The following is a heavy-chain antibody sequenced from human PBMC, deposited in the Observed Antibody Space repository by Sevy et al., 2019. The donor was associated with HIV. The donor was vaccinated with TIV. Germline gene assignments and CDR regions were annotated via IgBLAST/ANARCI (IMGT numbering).Heavy chain of an antibody. CDR1: GFTFQTFG. CDR2: ISYDGSSQ. CDR3: TKESLRGTYIRGAFDH. D-gene: IGHD3-10*02. J-gene: IGHJ4*02. V-gene: IGHV3-30*18. Sequence: GGSLRLSCSAFGFTFQTFGMHCVRQAPGKGPEWLAVISYDGSSQNYADSVKGRFTISRDNSKNLLFLQMNSMLPNDTAVYFFTKESLRGTYIRGAFDHWGQGTLVTVSS.